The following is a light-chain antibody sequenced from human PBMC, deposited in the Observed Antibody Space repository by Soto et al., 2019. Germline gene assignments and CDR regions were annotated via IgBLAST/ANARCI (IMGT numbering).Light chain of an antibody. J-gene: IGKJ5*01. Sequence: DIQMTQSPSSLSASVGDRVTITCRASQSISTYLNWYQQKPGKAPNLLIYGAFSLQSGVPSRFSGSGSGTDFTLTISSLQPEDFATYYCQQSYSTPITFGQGTRLEIK. CDR1: QSISTY. CDR3: QQSYSTPIT. CDR2: GAF. V-gene: IGKV1-39*01.